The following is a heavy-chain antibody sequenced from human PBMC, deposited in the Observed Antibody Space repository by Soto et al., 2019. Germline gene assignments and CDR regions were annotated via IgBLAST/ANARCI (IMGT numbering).Heavy chain of an antibody. D-gene: IGHD3-9*01. Sequence: QVQLQQWGAGPLRPLETLSLTCGVSGGSFSGYYWAWIRQSPGKGLEWIGEINDRGSINYNPSLKRRVSISGDTSKNHYSLNLRSVTAGDTAVYYCARESHDILTGPPWVWYFDLWGRGTLVTVSS. CDR1: GGSFSGYY. CDR3: ARESHDILTGPPWVWYFDL. J-gene: IGHJ2*01. V-gene: IGHV4-34*01. CDR2: INDRGSI.